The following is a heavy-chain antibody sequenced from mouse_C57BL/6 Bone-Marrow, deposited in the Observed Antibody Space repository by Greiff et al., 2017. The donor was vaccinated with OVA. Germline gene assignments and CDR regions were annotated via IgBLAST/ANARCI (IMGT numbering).Heavy chain of an antibody. J-gene: IGHJ4*01. Sequence: QVQLQQSGAELVRPGTSVKVSCKASGYAFTNYLIEWVKQRPGQGLEWIGVINPGSGGTNYNEKFKGKATLTADKSSSTAYMQLSSLTSEDSAVYFCASAYYSNWNDAMDYWGQGTSVTVSS. CDR2: INPGSGGT. CDR1: GYAFTNYL. V-gene: IGHV1-54*01. CDR3: ASAYYSNWNDAMDY. D-gene: IGHD2-5*01.